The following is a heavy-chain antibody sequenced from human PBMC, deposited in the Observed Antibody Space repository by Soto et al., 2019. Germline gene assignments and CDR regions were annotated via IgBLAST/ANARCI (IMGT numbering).Heavy chain of an antibody. J-gene: IGHJ4*02. CDR3: ARGGHVVVVTAALDY. CDR1: EDTFTDYY. V-gene: IGHV1-46*01. Sequence: QVQLMQSGAEVKKPGASVKVSCKASEDTFTDYYIHWVRQAPGQGLGWMGTVNPSGGHTTYAQHFLGRVTMTRDTSTSTLYMELTSLTSDDTAIYYCARGGHVVVVTAALDYWGQGTLVTVSS. CDR2: VNPSGGHT. D-gene: IGHD2-21*02.